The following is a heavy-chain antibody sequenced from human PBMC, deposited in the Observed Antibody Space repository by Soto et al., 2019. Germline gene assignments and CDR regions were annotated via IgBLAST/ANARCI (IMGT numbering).Heavy chain of an antibody. J-gene: IGHJ4*02. D-gene: IGHD3-16*01. CDR1: GFTFSSYG. CDR3: ATLIRRGRLLDY. Sequence: GGSLRLSCAASGFTFSSYGMHWVRQAPGKGLEWVAVIWYDGSNKYYADSVKGRFTISRDNSKNTLYLQMNSLRAEDTAVYYCATLIRRGRLLDYWGQGTLVTVSS. CDR2: IWYDGSNK. V-gene: IGHV3-33*01.